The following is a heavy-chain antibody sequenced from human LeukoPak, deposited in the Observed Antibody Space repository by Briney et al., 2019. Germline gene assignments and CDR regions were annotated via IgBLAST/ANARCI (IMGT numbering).Heavy chain of an antibody. CDR2: INPSGGST. J-gene: IGHJ4*02. CDR1: GYTFNSYY. Sequence: ASVTVSCKASGYTFNSYYMHWVRQAPGQGLEWMGIINPSGGSTSYAQKFQGRVTMTRDTSTRTVYMGLSSLRSEDTAVYYCARESYGEEDNWGQGTLVTDSS. V-gene: IGHV1-46*02. CDR3: ARESYGEEDN. D-gene: IGHD4-17*01.